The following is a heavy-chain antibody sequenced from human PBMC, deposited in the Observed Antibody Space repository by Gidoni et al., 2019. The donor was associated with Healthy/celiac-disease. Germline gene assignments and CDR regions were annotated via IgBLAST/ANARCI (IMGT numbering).Heavy chain of an antibody. CDR1: GGSFSGYY. Sequence: QVQLQQWGAGLLKPSETLSLTCAVYGGSFSGYYWSWIRQPPGKGLEGIGEINHSGSTNYNPSLKSRVTISVDTSKNQFSLKLSSVTAADTAVYYCARRARLGKVIDYWGQGTLVTVSS. CDR2: INHSGST. CDR3: ARRARLGKVIDY. D-gene: IGHD7-27*01. V-gene: IGHV4-34*01. J-gene: IGHJ4*02.